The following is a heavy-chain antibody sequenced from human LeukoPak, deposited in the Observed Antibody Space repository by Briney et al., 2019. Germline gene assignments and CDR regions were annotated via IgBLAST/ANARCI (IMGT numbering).Heavy chain of an antibody. D-gene: IGHD2-2*01. CDR2: IYYSGST. CDR3: ARHNYCSSTSCYSP. J-gene: IGHJ5*02. V-gene: IGHV4-30-4*08. CDR1: GGSISSGSYY. Sequence: SETLSLTCTVSGGSISSGSYYWSWIRQPPGKGLEWIGYIYYSGSTYYNPSLKSRVTISVDTSKNQFSLKLSSVTAADTAVYYCARHNYCSSTSCYSPWGQGTLVTVSS.